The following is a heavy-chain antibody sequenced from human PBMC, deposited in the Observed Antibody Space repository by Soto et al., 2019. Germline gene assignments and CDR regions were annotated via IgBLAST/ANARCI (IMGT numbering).Heavy chain of an antibody. CDR1: GFTFTSSA. D-gene: IGHD2-21*02. J-gene: IGHJ2*01. Sequence: QMQLVQSGPEVKKPGTSVKVSCKASGFTFTSSAVQWVRQARGQRLEWIGWIVVGSGNTNYAQKFQERVTITRDMSTSTAYMELSGLRSEDTAVYYCAADANCGGDCDWYFDLWGRGTLVTVSS. CDR3: AADANCGGDCDWYFDL. CDR2: IVVGSGNT. V-gene: IGHV1-58*01.